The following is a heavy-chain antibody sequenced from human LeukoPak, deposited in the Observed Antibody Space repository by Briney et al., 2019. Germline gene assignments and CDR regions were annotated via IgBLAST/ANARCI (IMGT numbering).Heavy chain of an antibody. CDR1: GFTVSSNY. D-gene: IGHD1-26*01. J-gene: IGHJ4*02. V-gene: IGHV3-66*01. Sequence: PGGSLRLSCAASGFTVSSNYMSWVRQAPGKGLEWVSVIYSGGSTYYADSVKGRFTISRDNSKNTLYLQMNSLRAEDTAVYYCARDASWESPFDYWGQGTLVTVSS. CDR2: IYSGGST. CDR3: ARDASWESPFDY.